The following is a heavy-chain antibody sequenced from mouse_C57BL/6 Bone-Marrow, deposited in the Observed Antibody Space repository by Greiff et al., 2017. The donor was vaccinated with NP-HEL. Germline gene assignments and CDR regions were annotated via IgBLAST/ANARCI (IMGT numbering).Heavy chain of an antibody. J-gene: IGHJ4*01. V-gene: IGHV2-4*01. CDR2: IWSGGST. CDR3: AKTIFCYYAMDY. CDR1: GFSLTSYG. Sequence: VKLMESGPGLVQPSQSLSITCTVSGFSLTSYGVHWVRQPPGKGLEWLGVIWSGGSTDYNAAFISRLSISKDNSKSQVFFKMNSLQADDTAIYYCAKTIFCYYAMDYWGQGTSVTVSS.